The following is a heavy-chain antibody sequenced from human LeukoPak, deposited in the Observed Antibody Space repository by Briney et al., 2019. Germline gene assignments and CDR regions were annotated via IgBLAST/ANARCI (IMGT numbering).Heavy chain of an antibody. CDR1: GYTFTGYY. CDR2: INPNSGGT. V-gene: IGHV1-2*02. J-gene: IGHJ4*02. D-gene: IGHD1-26*01. Sequence: ASVKVSCKASGYTFTGYYMHWVRQAPGQGLEWMGWINPNSGGTNYAQKFQGRVTMTRDTSISTAYMELSRLRSGDTAVYYCARAQGGIVLYYFDYWGQGTLVTVSS. CDR3: ARAQGGIVLYYFDY.